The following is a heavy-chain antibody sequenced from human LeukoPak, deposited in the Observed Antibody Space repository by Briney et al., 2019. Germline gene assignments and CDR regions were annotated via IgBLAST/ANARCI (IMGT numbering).Heavy chain of an antibody. CDR2: IKGKTAGGTT. CDR3: AHRDTTMVRVDY. V-gene: IGHV3-15*01. CDR1: GFTFTTAS. D-gene: IGHD5-18*01. Sequence: GGSLRLSCAASGFTFTTASMSWVRQAPGKGLEWVGRIKGKTAGGTTDYAAPVKGRFTISRDDSKNTLYLQMNSLTTEDTAIYFCAHRDTTMVRVDYWGQGTLVTVSS. J-gene: IGHJ4*02.